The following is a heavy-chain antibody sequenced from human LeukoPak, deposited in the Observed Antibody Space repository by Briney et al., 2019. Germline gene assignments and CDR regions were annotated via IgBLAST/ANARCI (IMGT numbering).Heavy chain of an antibody. CDR2: INHSGST. Sequence: SETLSLTCAVYGGSFSGYYWSWIRQPPGKGLEWIGEINHSGSTNYNPSLKSRVTISVDTSKNQFSLKLCSVTAADTAVYYCARVVQDGYNFGGIDYWGQGTLVTVSS. CDR3: ARVVQDGYNFGGIDY. J-gene: IGHJ4*02. V-gene: IGHV4-34*01. CDR1: GGSFSGYY. D-gene: IGHD5-24*01.